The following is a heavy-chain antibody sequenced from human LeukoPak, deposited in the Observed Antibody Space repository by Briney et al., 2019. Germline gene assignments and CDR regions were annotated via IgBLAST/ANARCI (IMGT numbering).Heavy chain of an antibody. CDR3: AREGLNMVRGVIPKEAWGWFDP. D-gene: IGHD3-10*01. J-gene: IGHJ5*02. CDR1: GGSISSSSYY. V-gene: IGHV4-39*07. Sequence: PSETLSLTCTVSGGSISSSSYYWGWIRQPPGKGLEWIGSIYYSRSTYYNPSLKSRVTISVDTSKNQFSLKLSSVTAADTAVYYCAREGLNMVRGVIPKEAWGWFDPWGQGTLVTVSS. CDR2: IYYSRST.